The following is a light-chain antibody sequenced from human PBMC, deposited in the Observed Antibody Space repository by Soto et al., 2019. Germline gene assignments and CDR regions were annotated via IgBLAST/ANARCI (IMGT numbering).Light chain of an antibody. V-gene: IGLV1-51*01. J-gene: IGLJ1*01. CDR3: GSWDSGLSAYE. Sequence: LALPSPLSVRPRQKVTISRSRSSSNIGGNSVSWYQQIPGTAPKLLIYDDNKRPSGIPDRFSGSKSGTSATLGITGFQTGDEADYYGGSWDSGLSAYEFGTATK. CDR1: SSNIGGNS. CDR2: DDN.